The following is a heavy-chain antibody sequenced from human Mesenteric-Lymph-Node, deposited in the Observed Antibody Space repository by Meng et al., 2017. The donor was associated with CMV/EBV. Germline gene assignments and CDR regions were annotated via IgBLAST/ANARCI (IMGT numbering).Heavy chain of an antibody. CDR2: VSNSGNT. Sequence: GGSLRLSCAASGFTFATFGMSWVRQTPGKGLEWVSGVSNSGNTYHADSVKGRFTISRDNSKNTLLLQMSSLTVADTAVYYCAKPRGDYELFDVWGRGTLVTVSS. CDR1: GFTFATFG. V-gene: IGHV3-23*01. CDR3: AKPRGDYELFDV. D-gene: IGHD4-17*01. J-gene: IGHJ4*02.